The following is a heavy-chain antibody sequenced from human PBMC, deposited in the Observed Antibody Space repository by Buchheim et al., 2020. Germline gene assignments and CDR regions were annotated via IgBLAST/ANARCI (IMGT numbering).Heavy chain of an antibody. CDR3: ARGKSRIGYCSSTSCFYGMDV. CDR1: GGSFSGYY. J-gene: IGHJ6*02. V-gene: IGHV4-34*01. Sequence: QVQLQQWGAGLLKPSETLSLTCAVYGGSFSGYYWSWIRQPPGKGLEWIGEINHSGSTNYNPSLKSRVTISVDTSTNQFSLKLSSVTAADTAVYYCARGKSRIGYCSSTSCFYGMDVWGQGTT. CDR2: INHSGST. D-gene: IGHD2-2*01.